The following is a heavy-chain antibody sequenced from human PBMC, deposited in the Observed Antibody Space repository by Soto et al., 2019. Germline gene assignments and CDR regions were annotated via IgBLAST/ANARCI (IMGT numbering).Heavy chain of an antibody. V-gene: IGHV3-30*18. CDR1: GFTFSSYG. J-gene: IGHJ4*02. CDR2: ISYDGSNK. D-gene: IGHD2-2*01. Sequence: QVQLVESGGGVVQPGRSLRLSCAASGFTFSSYGMHWVRQAPGKGLEWVAVISYDGSNKYYADSVKGRFTISRDNSKNTLYLQMNSLRDEDTAVYYCEKDSALFDIIVVVPSDWGQGTLVTVSS. CDR3: EKDSALFDIIVVVPSD.